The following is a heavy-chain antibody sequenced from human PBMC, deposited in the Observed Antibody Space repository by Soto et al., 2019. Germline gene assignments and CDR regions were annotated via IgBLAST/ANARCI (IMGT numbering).Heavy chain of an antibody. CDR3: SREAVSGRTGFDY. Sequence: QVQLEQSGAEVKKPGATVKVSCKASGYTFTSYGISWVRQAPGQGLEWMGWVNAYNGNTNYAQKFQGRVNMTTSTSASTAYMELRSLRSDDTAVYYCSREAVSGRTGFDYWGQGTLVTVSS. V-gene: IGHV1-18*01. D-gene: IGHD6-19*01. CDR1: GYTFTSYG. J-gene: IGHJ4*02. CDR2: VNAYNGNT.